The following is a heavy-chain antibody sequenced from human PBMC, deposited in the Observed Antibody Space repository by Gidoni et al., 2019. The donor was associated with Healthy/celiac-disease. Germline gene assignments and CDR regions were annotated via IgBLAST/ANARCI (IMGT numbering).Heavy chain of an antibody. V-gene: IGHV3-23*01. J-gene: IGHJ4*02. CDR3: AKDLGGGFYCSGGGCYSDY. CDR2: ISGSGGST. D-gene: IGHD2-15*01. CDR1: GFTFTRYA. Sequence: EVQLLESGGALAQPGGSLRLSCAASGFTFTRYAISWGRQAPGKGLEWVSAISGSGGSTYYADSVKGRFTISRDNSKNTVHLQLNSLRAEDTALYYCAKDLGGGFYCSGGGCYSDYWGQGTLVTVSS.